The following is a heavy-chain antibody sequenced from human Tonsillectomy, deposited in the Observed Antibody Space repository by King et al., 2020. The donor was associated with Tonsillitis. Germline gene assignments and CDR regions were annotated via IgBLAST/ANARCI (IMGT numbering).Heavy chain of an antibody. CDR2: IYYSGST. CDR1: GGSISSGDYY. V-gene: IGHV4-30-4*01. J-gene: IGHJ4*02. CDR3: ARGFNLYRFGLDY. Sequence: QLQESGPGLVKPSQTLSLTCTVSGGSISSGDYYWSWIRQPPGKGLEWIGYIYYSGSTYYNPSLKSRVTISVDTSKNQFSLKLSSVTAADTAVYYCARGFNLYRFGLDYWGQGTLVTVSS. D-gene: IGHD3-10*01.